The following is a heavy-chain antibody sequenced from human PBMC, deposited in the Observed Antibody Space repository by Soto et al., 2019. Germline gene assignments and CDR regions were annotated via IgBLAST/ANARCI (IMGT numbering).Heavy chain of an antibody. CDR3: ARDRSYSTIRLGELSSPLPEY. D-gene: IGHD3-16*02. J-gene: IGHJ4*02. Sequence: GASVKVSCKASGYTFTSYGISWVRQAPGQGLEWMGWISAYNGNTNYAQKLQGRVTMTTDTSTSTAYMELRSLRSDDTAVYYCARDRSYSTIRLGELSSPLPEYWGQGTLVTVSS. CDR2: ISAYNGNT. CDR1: GYTFTSYG. V-gene: IGHV1-18*01.